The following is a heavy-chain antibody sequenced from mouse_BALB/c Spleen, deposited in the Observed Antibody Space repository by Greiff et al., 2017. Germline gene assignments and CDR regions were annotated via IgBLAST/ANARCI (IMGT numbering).Heavy chain of an antibody. Sequence: VQLQQSGAELAKPGASVKMSCKASGYTFTSYWMHWVKQRPGQGLEWIGYINPSTGYTEYNQKFKDKATLTADKSSSTAYMQLSSLTSEDSAVYYCARGLWRDYWGQGTTLTVSS. J-gene: IGHJ2*01. D-gene: IGHD1-1*02. CDR2: INPSTGYT. V-gene: IGHV1-7*01. CDR3: ARGLWRDY. CDR1: GYTFTSYW.